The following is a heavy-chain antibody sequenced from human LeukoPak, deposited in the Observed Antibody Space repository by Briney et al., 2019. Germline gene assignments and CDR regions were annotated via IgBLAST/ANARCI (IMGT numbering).Heavy chain of an antibody. CDR3: AKGFSGGFGEFYFDY. Sequence: GGSLRLSCAASGFTFSSYGMSWVRQAPGKGLEWVSGISGSGASTYYADSVKGRFTISRDNSKNTLYLQMNSLRAEDTAVYYCAKGFSGGFGEFYFDYWGQETLVTVSS. V-gene: IGHV3-23*01. D-gene: IGHD3-10*01. CDR1: GFTFSSYG. CDR2: ISGSGAST. J-gene: IGHJ4*02.